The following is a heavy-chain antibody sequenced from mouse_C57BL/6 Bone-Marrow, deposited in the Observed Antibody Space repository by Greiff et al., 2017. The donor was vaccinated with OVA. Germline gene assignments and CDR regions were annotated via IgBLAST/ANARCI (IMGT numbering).Heavy chain of an antibody. CDR1: GYTFTDYE. V-gene: IGHV1-15*01. D-gene: IGHD2-4*01. CDR2: IDPETGGT. Sequence: QVQLQQSGAELVRPGASVTLSCKASGYTFTDYEMHWVKQTPVHGLEWIGAIDPETGGTAYNQKFKGKAILTADKSSSTAYMELRSLTSEDSAVYYCTRRGDYDQFAYWGQGTLVTASA. J-gene: IGHJ3*01. CDR3: TRRGDYDQFAY.